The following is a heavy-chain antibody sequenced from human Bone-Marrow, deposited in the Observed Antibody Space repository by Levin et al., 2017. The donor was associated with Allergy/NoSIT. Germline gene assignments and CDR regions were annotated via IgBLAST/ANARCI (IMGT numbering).Heavy chain of an antibody. Sequence: GESLKISCAASGFSVSTHYMSWVRQAPGKGLECVSVIYGAGNTYYTDSVKGRFTISRDNSKTTMFLQMNSLRVDDTAVYYCARGTPGYSYGSRYDSWGQGTLVTVSS. CDR2: IYGAGNT. CDR1: GFSVSTHY. J-gene: IGHJ4*02. CDR3: ARGTPGYSYGSRYDS. D-gene: IGHD5-18*01. V-gene: IGHV3-53*01.